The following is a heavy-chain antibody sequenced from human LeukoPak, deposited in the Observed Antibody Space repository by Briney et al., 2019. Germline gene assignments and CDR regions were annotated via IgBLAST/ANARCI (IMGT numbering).Heavy chain of an antibody. J-gene: IGHJ4*02. CDR1: GFIFTNYA. CDR2: ITGNGDAA. Sequence: GGSLRLSCAASGFIFTNYAMSWVRQAPGKGLEWVSTITGNGDAAYYADSVKGRFTVSRDNSKNTLYLQMNNLRADGPAVYYCANHYHHSGAASLHDYWGQGTLVTVSS. CDR3: ANHYHHSGAASLHDY. V-gene: IGHV3-23*01. D-gene: IGHD3-22*01.